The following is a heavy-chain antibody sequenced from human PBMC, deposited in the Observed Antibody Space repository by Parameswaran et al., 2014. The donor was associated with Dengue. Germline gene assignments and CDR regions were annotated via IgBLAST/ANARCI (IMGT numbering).Heavy chain of an antibody. CDR2: MSYDGSNK. J-gene: IGHJ4*02. D-gene: IGHD2-8*01. CDR3: ARDTLYGLDY. V-gene: IGHV3-30*04. Sequence: WIRQPPGKGLEWVAVMSYDGSNKYYADSVQGRFTISRDNSKYTLYLQMNSLRAEDTAVYYCARDTLYGLDYWGQGTLVTVSS.